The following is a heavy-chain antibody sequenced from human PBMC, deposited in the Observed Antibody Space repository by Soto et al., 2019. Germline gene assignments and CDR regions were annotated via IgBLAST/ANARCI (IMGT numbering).Heavy chain of an antibody. J-gene: IGHJ4*02. CDR1: GFTFSSYG. CDR3: AKERFDYGDCTAVGADY. Sequence: QVQLVESGGGVVQPGRSLRLSCAASGFTFSSYGMHWVRQAPGKGLEWVAVISYDGSKQYYADSVKGRFTISRDNSKNTREEKMNSLRADDTGGYYCAKERFDYGDCTAVGADYWGQGTLVTVSS. D-gene: IGHD4-17*01. V-gene: IGHV3-30*18. CDR2: ISYDGSKQ.